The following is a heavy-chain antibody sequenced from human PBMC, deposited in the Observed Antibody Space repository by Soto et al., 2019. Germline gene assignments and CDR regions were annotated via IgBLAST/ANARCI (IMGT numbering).Heavy chain of an antibody. CDR1: GGSISSSSYY. CDR3: ARGYCSSTSCYVAWFDP. J-gene: IGHJ5*02. Sequence: NPSETLSLTCTVSGGSISSSSYYWGWIRQPPGKGLEWIGSIYYSGNTNYNPSLKSRVTISVDTSKNQFSLNLSSVTAADTAVYYCARGYCSSTSCYVAWFDPWGQGTLVTVSS. D-gene: IGHD2-2*01. CDR2: IYYSGNT. V-gene: IGHV4-39*07.